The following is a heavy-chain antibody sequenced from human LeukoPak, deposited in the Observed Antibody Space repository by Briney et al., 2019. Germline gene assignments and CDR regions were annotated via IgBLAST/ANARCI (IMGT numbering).Heavy chain of an antibody. Sequence: GGSLRLSCAASGFTFSSYWMSWVRQAPGKGLEWVANIKQDGSEKYYVDSVKGRFTISRDNAKNSLFLQMNSLRAEDTAVYYCARDYYDSSGYSRYFDYWGQGTLVTVAS. CDR3: ARDYYDSSGYSRYFDY. CDR1: GFTFSSYW. J-gene: IGHJ4*02. CDR2: IKQDGSEK. V-gene: IGHV3-7*01. D-gene: IGHD3-22*01.